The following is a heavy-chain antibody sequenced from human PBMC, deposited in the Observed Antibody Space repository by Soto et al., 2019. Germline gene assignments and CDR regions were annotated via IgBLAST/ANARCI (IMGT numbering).Heavy chain of an antibody. CDR2: INPNSGGT. Sequence: ASVKVSCKASGYTFTGYYMRWVRQAPGQGLEWMGWINPNSGGTNYAQKFQGRVTMTRDTSISTAYMELSRLRSDDTAVYYCARTLGGAAGNLDWFDPWGQGTLVTVS. CDR1: GYTFTGYY. J-gene: IGHJ5*02. D-gene: IGHD6-13*01. V-gene: IGHV1-2*02. CDR3: ARTLGGAAGNLDWFDP.